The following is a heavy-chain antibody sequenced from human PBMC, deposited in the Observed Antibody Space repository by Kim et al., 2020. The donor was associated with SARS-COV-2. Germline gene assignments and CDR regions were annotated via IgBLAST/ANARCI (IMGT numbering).Heavy chain of an antibody. CDR1: GFSFSNSG. Sequence: GGSLRLSCAASGFSFSNSGMNWVRQAPGKGLEWVSSIRSTGDNTQYADSVKGRFTISRDNSKNTLYLQMNSLKAEDTALYCCAKAGIGWFFDSWGQGTLVTVSS. J-gene: IGHJ4*02. CDR3: AKAGIGWFFDS. CDR2: IRSTGDNT. V-gene: IGHV3-23*01. D-gene: IGHD2-15*01.